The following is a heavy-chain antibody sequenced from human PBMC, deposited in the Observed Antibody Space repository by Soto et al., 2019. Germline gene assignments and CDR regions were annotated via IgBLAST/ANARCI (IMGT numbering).Heavy chain of an antibody. Sequence: GASVKVSCKASGGTFSSYTISWVRQAPGQGLEWMGRIIPILGIANYAQKFQGRVTITADKSTSTAYMELSSLRSEDTAVYYCARDRGVRGGSYYMDVWGKGTTVTVSS. CDR1: GGTFSSYT. J-gene: IGHJ6*03. V-gene: IGHV1-69*04. CDR2: IIPILGIA. CDR3: ARDRGVRGGSYYMDV. D-gene: IGHD3-10*01.